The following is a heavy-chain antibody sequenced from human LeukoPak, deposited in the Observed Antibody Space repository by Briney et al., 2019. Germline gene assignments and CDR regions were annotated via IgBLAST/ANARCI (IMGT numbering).Heavy chain of an antibody. CDR3: AREGGYYFDH. CDR1: GFTFGSYG. J-gene: IGHJ4*02. Sequence: GGSLRLSRAASGFTFGSYGMHWVRQAPGKGLEWVAFISYDRSETYYADSVKGRFSISRDNSKNTVYLQMNSLRTEDRAVYYCAREGGYYFDHWGQGTLVTVSS. V-gene: IGHV3-30*03. D-gene: IGHD6-25*01. CDR2: ISYDRSET.